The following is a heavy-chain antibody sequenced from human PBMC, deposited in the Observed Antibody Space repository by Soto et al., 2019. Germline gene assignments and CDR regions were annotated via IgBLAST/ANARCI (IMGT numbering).Heavy chain of an antibody. Sequence: SRTLSLPCAISGDSVSRNSAAWNWIRQSPSRGLEWLGRTYYRSKWYNDYAVSVKSRITINPDTSKNQSSLKLTSVTAADTAVYFCARADYEILTGSYAMDVWGQGTTVTVSS. CDR1: GDSVSRNSAA. CDR2: TYYRSKWYN. CDR3: ARADYEILTGSYAMDV. D-gene: IGHD3-9*01. V-gene: IGHV6-1*01. J-gene: IGHJ6*02.